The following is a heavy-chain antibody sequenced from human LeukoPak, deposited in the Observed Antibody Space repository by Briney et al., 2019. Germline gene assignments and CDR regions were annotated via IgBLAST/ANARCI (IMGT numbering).Heavy chain of an antibody. CDR2: INPNSGGT. Sequence: GASVRVSCKASGYTFTGYYMHWVRQAPGQGLEWMGWINPNSGGTNYAQKFQGRVTITRDTSISTAYVELSRLRSDDTAVYYCARGTQHQPGWFDPWGQGTLVTVSS. V-gene: IGHV1-2*02. CDR3: ARGTQHQPGWFDP. J-gene: IGHJ5*02. D-gene: IGHD2-2*01. CDR1: GYTFTGYY.